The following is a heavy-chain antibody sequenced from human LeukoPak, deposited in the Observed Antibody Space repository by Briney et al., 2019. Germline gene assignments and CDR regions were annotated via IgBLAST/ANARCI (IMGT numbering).Heavy chain of an antibody. CDR3: ARENYDILTYFGTGMDV. J-gene: IGHJ6*02. CDR1: GFTFSSYW. D-gene: IGHD3-9*01. V-gene: IGHV3-7*04. Sequence: GGSLRLSCAASGFTFSSYWMSWVRQAPGKGLEWVANIKQDGSGKYYVDSVKDRFTISRDNAKNSLYLQMNSLRAEDTAVYYCARENYDILTYFGTGMDVWGQGTTVTVSS. CDR2: IKQDGSGK.